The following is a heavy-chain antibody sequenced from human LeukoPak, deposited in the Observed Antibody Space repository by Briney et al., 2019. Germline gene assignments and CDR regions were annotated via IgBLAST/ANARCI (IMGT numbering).Heavy chain of an antibody. V-gene: IGHV1-46*01. CDR3: ARATQSWFDP. CDR2: INPSGGSA. Sequence: ASVKVSCKASGYTFTSYYLHWVRQAPAQGLEWIGIINPSGGSASYAQKFQGRVTMTRDTSTSTVYLELSSLRSGDTAVYYCARATQSWFDPWGQGTLVTVSS. J-gene: IGHJ5*02. CDR1: GYTFTSYY.